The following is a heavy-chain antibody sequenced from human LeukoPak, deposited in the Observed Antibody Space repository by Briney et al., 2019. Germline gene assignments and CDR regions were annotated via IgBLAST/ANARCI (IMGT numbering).Heavy chain of an antibody. Sequence: NPSETLSLTCTVSGGSISSYYWSWIRQPPGKGLEWIGYIYYSGSTSYNPSLKSRVTISVDTSKNQFSLKLSSVTAADTAVYYCARGGSSQPVVDYWGQGTLVTVSS. J-gene: IGHJ4*02. V-gene: IGHV4-59*01. CDR1: GGSISSYY. CDR2: IYYSGST. CDR3: ARGGSSQPVVDY. D-gene: IGHD1-26*01.